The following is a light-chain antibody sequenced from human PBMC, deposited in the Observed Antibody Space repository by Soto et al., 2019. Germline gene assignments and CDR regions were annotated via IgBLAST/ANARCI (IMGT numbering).Light chain of an antibody. V-gene: IGKV1-39*01. J-gene: IGKJ4*01. Sequence: DIQLTQSPSSLSASVGDRVTITCRASQSISTFLNWYQQKPGKAPKLLIYGASHLEGGVPSRFSGSGSGAESTLTISSLQPEDFATYFCQQSYDVPLTFGGGTKVEL. CDR3: QQSYDVPLT. CDR1: QSISTF. CDR2: GAS.